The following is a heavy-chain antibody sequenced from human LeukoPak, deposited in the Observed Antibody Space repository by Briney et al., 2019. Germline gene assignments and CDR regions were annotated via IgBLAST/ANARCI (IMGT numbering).Heavy chain of an antibody. CDR3: VRDGPYRITNMDV. V-gene: IGHV4-38-2*02. CDR2: VSYSGTT. J-gene: IGHJ6*03. CDR1: GYSISSGYY. Sequence: SETLSLTCAVSGYSISSGYYWSWIRQPPGEGLERTGSVSYSGTTYYNPALESRVTISLDTSKNQFSLKVSPLTAADTAVYYCVRDGPYRITNMDVWGKGTTVTVSS.